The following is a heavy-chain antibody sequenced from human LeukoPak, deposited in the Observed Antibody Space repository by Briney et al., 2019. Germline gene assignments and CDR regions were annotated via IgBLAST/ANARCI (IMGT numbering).Heavy chain of an antibody. Sequence: ASVKVSCKASGGTFSSYAISWVRQAPGQGLEWMGGIIPIFGTANYAQKFQGRVTITTDGSTSTAYMELSSLRSEDTAVYYCARVWFGESANYYYYMDVWGKGTTVTVSS. CDR1: GGTFSSYA. J-gene: IGHJ6*03. CDR3: ARVWFGESANYYYYMDV. D-gene: IGHD3-10*01. V-gene: IGHV1-69*05. CDR2: IIPIFGTA.